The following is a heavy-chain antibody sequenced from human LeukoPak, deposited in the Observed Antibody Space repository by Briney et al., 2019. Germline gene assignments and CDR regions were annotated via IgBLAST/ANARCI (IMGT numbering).Heavy chain of an antibody. CDR3: AREHGYNDLDY. D-gene: IGHD5-24*01. Sequence: ASVKVSCKASGSPXTGYYIHWVRQAPGQGLEWMGWFNPTSGRTTYAQKFEGRVTMTRDTSISTAYMEVSSLTSDDTAVYYCAREHGYNDLDYWGQGTLVTVSS. CDR1: GSPXTGYY. CDR2: FNPTSGRT. J-gene: IGHJ4*02. V-gene: IGHV1-2*02.